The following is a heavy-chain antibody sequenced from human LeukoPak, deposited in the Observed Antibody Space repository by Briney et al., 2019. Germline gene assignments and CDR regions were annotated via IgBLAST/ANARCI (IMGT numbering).Heavy chain of an antibody. CDR3: ARDMYSSSWYGFWFDP. Sequence: GRSLRLSCAASGFTFSSYAMHWVRQAPGKGLEWVAVISYDGSNKYYADSVKGRFTISRDNSKNTLYLQMNSLRAEDTAVYYCARDMYSSSWYGFWFDPWGQGTLVTVSS. CDR2: ISYDGSNK. D-gene: IGHD6-13*01. J-gene: IGHJ5*02. CDR1: GFTFSSYA. V-gene: IGHV3-30-3*01.